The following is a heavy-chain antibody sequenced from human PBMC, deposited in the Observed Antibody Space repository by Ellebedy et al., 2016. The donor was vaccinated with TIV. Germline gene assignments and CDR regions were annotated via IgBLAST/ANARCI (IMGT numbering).Heavy chain of an antibody. J-gene: IGHJ6*03. CDR2: IYYSGST. CDR3: ARVYGPWYYYMDV. Sequence: SETLSLTXTVSGGSISSGGYYWSWIRQHPGKGLEWIGYIYYSGSTYYNPSLKSRVTISVDTSKNQFSLKLSSVTAADTAVYYCARVYGPWYYYMDVWGKGTTVTVSS. CDR1: GGSISSGGYY. D-gene: IGHD4-17*01. V-gene: IGHV4-31*03.